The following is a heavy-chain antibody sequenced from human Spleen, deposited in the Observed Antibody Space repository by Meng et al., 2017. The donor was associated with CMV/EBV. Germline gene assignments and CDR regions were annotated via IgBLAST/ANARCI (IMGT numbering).Heavy chain of an antibody. CDR2: IRSKAYGGTT. CDR1: GFTFGDYA. J-gene: IGHJ4*02. V-gene: IGHV3-49*04. Sequence: GESLKISCTASGFTFGDYAMSWVRQAPGKGLEWVGFIRSKAYGGTTEYAASVKGRFTISRDDSKSIAYLQMNSLKTEDTAVYYCTRTRGGVVPAAIGYWGQGTLVTVSS. D-gene: IGHD2-2*01. CDR3: TRTRGGVVPAAIGY.